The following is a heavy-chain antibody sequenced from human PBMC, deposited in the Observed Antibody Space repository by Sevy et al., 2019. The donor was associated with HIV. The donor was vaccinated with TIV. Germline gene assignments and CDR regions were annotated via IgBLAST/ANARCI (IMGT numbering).Heavy chain of an antibody. CDR3: TRASYSYYYGMDV. V-gene: IGHV3-49*04. CDR1: GFTFGDYA. J-gene: IGHJ6*02. CDR2: IRGKGYGGTT. Sequence: GGCLRLSCTTSGFTFGDYAMNWVRQAPGKGLEWVGFIRGKGYGGTTEYAASVKGRFTISRDDSKSIAYLQMNSLKTEDTAVYYCTRASYSYYYGMDVWGQGTTVTVSS.